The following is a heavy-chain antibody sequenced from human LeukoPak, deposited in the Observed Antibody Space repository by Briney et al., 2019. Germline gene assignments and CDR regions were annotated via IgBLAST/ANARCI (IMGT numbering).Heavy chain of an antibody. CDR1: GGSISSYY. Sequence: PSETLSLTCSVSGGSISSYYWSWIRQPPGRGLEWIGYIYYSGRTSYNPSLKSRVTISVDTSKNQFSLRLSSVTAADTAVYYCAREGKRITLVRGVITPIGYYYMDVWGKGTTVTVSS. CDR2: IYYSGRT. D-gene: IGHD3-10*01. CDR3: AREGKRITLVRGVITPIGYYYMDV. J-gene: IGHJ6*03. V-gene: IGHV4-59*01.